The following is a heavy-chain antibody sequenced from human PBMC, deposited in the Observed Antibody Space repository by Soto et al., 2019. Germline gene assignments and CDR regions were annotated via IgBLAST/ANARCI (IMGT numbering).Heavy chain of an antibody. CDR3: AKDIIFGVVPFDY. CDR1: GFTFSSYA. J-gene: IGHJ4*02. D-gene: IGHD3-3*01. CDR2: ISGSGGST. Sequence: XVSLRLSCAASGFTFSSYAMSWVRQAPGKGLEWVSAISGSGGSTYYADSVKGRFTISRDNSKNTLYLQMNSLRAEDTAVYYCAKDIIFGVVPFDYWGQGTLVTVSS. V-gene: IGHV3-23*01.